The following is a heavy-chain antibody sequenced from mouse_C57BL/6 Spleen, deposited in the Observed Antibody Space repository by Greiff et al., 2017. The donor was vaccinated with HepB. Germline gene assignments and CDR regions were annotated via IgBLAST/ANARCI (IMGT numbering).Heavy chain of an antibody. D-gene: IGHD1-1*01. Sequence: EVMLVESGGGLVKPGGSLKLSCAASGFTFSSYTMSWVRQTPENRLEWVATISGGGGNTYYPDSVKGRFTISRDNAKNTLYLQMSSLRSEDTALYYCARHGIYYYGSSCERDAMDYWGQGTTVTVAS. CDR2: ISGGGGNT. J-gene: IGHJ4*01. CDR3: ARHGIYYYGSSCERDAMDY. V-gene: IGHV5-9*01. CDR1: GFTFSSYT.